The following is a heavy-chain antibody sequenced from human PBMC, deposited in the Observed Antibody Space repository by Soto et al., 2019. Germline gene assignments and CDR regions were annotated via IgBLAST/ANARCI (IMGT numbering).Heavy chain of an antibody. CDR1: GYTFSNYA. J-gene: IGHJ6*02. D-gene: IGHD2-21*02. CDR2: ISDSGGST. CDR3: AKDRLVLSYFYYGMDV. V-gene: IGHV3-23*01. Sequence: EVQLLESGGGLVQPGGSLRLSCVASGYTFSNYAMSWVRQAPGKGLEWVSGISDSGGSTYHADSVKGRFTISRDNSKKTLYLQMNSLRAEDTAVYYCAKDRLVLSYFYYGMDVWGQGTTVTVSS.